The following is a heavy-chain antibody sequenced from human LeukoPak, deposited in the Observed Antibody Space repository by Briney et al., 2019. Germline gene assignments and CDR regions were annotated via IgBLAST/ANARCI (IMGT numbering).Heavy chain of an antibody. J-gene: IGHJ6*02. CDR3: ARVPYYYYGMDV. CDR1: GGSFSGYY. Sequence: PSETLSLTCAVYGGSFSGYYWNWIRQPPGKGLEWIGEINHSGSTNYNPSLKSRATISVDTSRNQFSLKLTSVTAADTAVYYCARVPYYYYGMDVWDQGTTVTVSS. CDR2: INHSGST. V-gene: IGHV4-34*01.